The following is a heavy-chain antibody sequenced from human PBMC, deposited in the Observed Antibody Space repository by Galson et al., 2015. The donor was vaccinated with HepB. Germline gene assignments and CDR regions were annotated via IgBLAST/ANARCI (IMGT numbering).Heavy chain of an antibody. J-gene: IGHJ5*02. Sequence: SLRLSCAASGFTFSSYAMSWVRQAPGKGLEWVPAISGSGGSTYYADSVKGRFTISRDNSKNTLYLQMNSLRAEDTAVYYCAKDFWTRAASWYFLPGYNWFDPWGQGTLVTVSS. V-gene: IGHV3-23*01. CDR3: AKDFWTRAASWYFLPGYNWFDP. D-gene: IGHD6-13*01. CDR2: ISGSGGST. CDR1: GFTFSSYA.